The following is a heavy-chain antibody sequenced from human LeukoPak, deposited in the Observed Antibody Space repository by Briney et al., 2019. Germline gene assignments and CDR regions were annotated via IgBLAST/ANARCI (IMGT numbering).Heavy chain of an antibody. V-gene: IGHV3-48*04. J-gene: IGHJ4*02. CDR2: ISSSSSTI. Sequence: GGSLRLSCAASGFTFSSYSMNWVRQAPGKGLEWVSYISSSSSTIYYADSVKGRFTISRDNAKNSLYLQMNSLRAEDTAVYYCASQVMITFGGVIHDYWGQGTLVTVSS. CDR1: GFTFSSYS. D-gene: IGHD3-16*02. CDR3: ASQVMITFGGVIHDY.